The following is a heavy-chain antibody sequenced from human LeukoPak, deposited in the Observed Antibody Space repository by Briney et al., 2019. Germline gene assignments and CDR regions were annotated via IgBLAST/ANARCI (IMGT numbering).Heavy chain of an antibody. D-gene: IGHD3-10*01. CDR3: ARSSDYGSGSYCFDY. V-gene: IGHV3-74*01. CDR1: GFTFSSYW. J-gene: IGHJ4*02. Sequence: PGGSLRLSCAASGFTFSSYWMHWVRPAPAKGLVWVSRINSDGSSTSYADSVKGRFTISRDNAKNTLYLQMNSLRAEDTAVYYCARSSDYGSGSYCFDYWGQGTLVTVSS. CDR2: INSDGSST.